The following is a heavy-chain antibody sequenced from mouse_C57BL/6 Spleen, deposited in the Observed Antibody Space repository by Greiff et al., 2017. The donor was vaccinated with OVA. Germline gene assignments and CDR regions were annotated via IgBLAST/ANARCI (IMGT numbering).Heavy chain of an antibody. Sequence: VQLQQPGAELVRPGTSVKLSCKASGYTFTSYWMHWVKQRPGQGLEWIGVIDPSDSSTNYNQKFKGKATLTVDTSSSTAYMQLSSLTSEDSAVYYCARPTRRDYYALDYWGQGTSVTVSS. J-gene: IGHJ4*01. V-gene: IGHV1-59*01. CDR2: IDPSDSST. CDR1: GYTFTSYW. D-gene: IGHD4-1*02. CDR3: ARPTRRDYYALDY.